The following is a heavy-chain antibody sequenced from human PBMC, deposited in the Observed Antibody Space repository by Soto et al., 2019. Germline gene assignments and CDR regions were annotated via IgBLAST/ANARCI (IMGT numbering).Heavy chain of an antibody. J-gene: IGHJ5*02. V-gene: IGHV4-59*01. Sequence: SETLSLTCTVSGGSIRSYYWSWIRQPPGKGLEWIGHIYYSGTTNYNPSLKSRITMSVDTSKNQFSLKLSSVTAADTAVYYCARAVETGGNWFNPWGQGTLVTVSS. CDR3: ARAVETGGNWFNP. D-gene: IGHD1-1*01. CDR2: IYYSGTT. CDR1: GGSIRSYY.